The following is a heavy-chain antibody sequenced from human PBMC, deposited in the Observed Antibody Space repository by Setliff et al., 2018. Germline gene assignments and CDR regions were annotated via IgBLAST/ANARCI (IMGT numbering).Heavy chain of an antibody. V-gene: IGHV1-24*01. CDR3: ATNSGGNTIDAFDI. J-gene: IGHJ3*02. Sequence: ASVKVSCKVSGYTLTELSRHWVRQAPGKGLEWMGGFDPEDGETIYAQKFQGRVTMTEDTSTDTAYMELSSLRSEDTAVYYCATNSGGNTIDAFDIWGQGTRVTVSS. CDR1: GYTLTELS. CDR2: FDPEDGET. D-gene: IGHD2-15*01.